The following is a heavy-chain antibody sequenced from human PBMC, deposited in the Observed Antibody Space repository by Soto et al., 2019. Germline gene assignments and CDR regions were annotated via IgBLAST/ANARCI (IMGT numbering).Heavy chain of an antibody. V-gene: IGHV1-8*01. CDR2: MNPNSGNT. J-gene: IGHJ3*02. CDR1: GYTFTSYD. CDR3: ASTILAVVTDDDAFDI. D-gene: IGHD2-15*01. Sequence: QVQLVQSGAEVKKPGASVKVSCKASGYTFTSYDINWVRQATGQGLEWMGWMNPNSGNTGYAQKFQGRVTMTRNTSISTAYMELSSLTSEDTAVYYCASTILAVVTDDDAFDIWGQGTMVTVSS.